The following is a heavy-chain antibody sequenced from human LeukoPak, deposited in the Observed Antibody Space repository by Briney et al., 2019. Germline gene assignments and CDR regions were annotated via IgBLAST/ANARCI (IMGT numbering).Heavy chain of an antibody. CDR1: GYTFTSYG. CDR2: TSAYNGNT. Sequence: ASVKVSCKASGYTFTSYGISWVRQVPGQRLEWMGWTSAYNGNTTYAQKLQGRVTMTTDTSTSTAYMELRSLRSDDTAVYYCARDPNSSWYYYYYYGMDVWGQGTTVTVSS. J-gene: IGHJ6*02. D-gene: IGHD6-13*01. V-gene: IGHV1-18*01. CDR3: ARDPNSSWYYYYYYGMDV.